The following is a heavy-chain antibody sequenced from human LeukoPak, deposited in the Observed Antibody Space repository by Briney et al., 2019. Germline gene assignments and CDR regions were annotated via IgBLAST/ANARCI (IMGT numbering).Heavy chain of an antibody. CDR3: ARDQLGVANY. CDR2: ISSSSSCI. CDR1: GFTFSSYS. Sequence: PGGSLRLSCAASGFTFSSYSMNWVRQAPGKGLEWVSSISSSSSCIYYADSVKGRFTISRDNAKNSLYPQMNSLRAEDTAVYYCARDQLGVANYWGQGTLVTVSS. J-gene: IGHJ4*02. D-gene: IGHD2-8*01. V-gene: IGHV3-21*01.